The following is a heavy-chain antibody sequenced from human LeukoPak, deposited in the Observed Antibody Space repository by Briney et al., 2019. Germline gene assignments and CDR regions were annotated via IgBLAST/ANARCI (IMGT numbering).Heavy chain of an antibody. J-gene: IGHJ5*02. V-gene: IGHV4-59*01. D-gene: IGHD3-10*01. CDR2: IYYSGST. Sequence: PSETLSLTCTVSGGSISTYYWSWIRQPPGKGLEWIGYIYYSGSTNYNPSLKSRVTISVDTSKDQFSLKLSSVTAADTAVYYCARERVGGGFDPWGQGTLVTVSS. CDR1: GGSISTYY. CDR3: ARERVGGGFDP.